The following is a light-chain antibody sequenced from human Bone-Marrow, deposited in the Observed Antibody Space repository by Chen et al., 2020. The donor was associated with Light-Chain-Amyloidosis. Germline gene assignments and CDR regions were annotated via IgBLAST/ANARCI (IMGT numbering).Light chain of an antibody. CDR3: SSYTITDTLV. CDR1: SSDVGGDNH. J-gene: IGLJ1*01. Sequence: QSALTQPASVSGSPGQSITISCTGTSSDVGGDNHVSWYQQPPDKAPKLMIYEVTNRPSWVPYRFSGSKSDNTASLTLSGLQTEDEADYFCSSYTITDTLVFGSGTRVTVL. CDR2: EVT. V-gene: IGLV2-14*01.